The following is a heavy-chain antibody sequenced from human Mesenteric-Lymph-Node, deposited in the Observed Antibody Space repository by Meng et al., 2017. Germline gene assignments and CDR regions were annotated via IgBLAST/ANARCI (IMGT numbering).Heavy chain of an antibody. J-gene: IGHJ6*02. CDR3: ARIDRRYYGMDV. Sequence: GSQRLSCSVSGVSISSDYWSWIRQSPGKGLEWIGYVYYSGTADYSPSLRSRVSISVDTSKNQLSLRLLSVTPADTAVYYCARIDRRYYGMDVWGQGTTVTVSS. CDR1: GVSISSDY. V-gene: IGHV4-59*01. CDR2: VYYSGTA.